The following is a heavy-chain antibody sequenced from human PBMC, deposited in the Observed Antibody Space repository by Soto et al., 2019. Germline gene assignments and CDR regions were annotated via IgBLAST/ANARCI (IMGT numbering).Heavy chain of an antibody. V-gene: IGHV3-30-3*01. D-gene: IGHD5-18*01. CDR2: ISYDGSNK. J-gene: IGHJ4*02. Sequence: HPGGSLRLSCAASGFTFSSYAMHWVRQAPGKGLEWVAVISYDGSNKYYADSVKGRFTISRDDSKNTLYLQMNSLRAEDTAVYYCTTGVDTAMPIFDYWGQGTLVTVSS. CDR3: TTGVDTAMPIFDY. CDR1: GFTFSSYA.